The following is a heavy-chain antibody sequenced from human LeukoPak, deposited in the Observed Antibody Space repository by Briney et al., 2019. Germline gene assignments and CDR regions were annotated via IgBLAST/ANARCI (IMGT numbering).Heavy chain of an antibody. CDR3: ARGVDSSGWYLYYFDY. J-gene: IGHJ4*02. CDR1: GYTFTSYG. V-gene: IGHV1-18*01. Sequence: GASVKVSCKASGYTFTSYGISWVRQAPGQGLEWMGWISAYNGNTNYAQKPQGRVTMTTDTSTSTAYMELRSLRSDDTAVYYCARGVDSSGWYLYYFDYWGQGTLVTVSS. D-gene: IGHD6-19*01. CDR2: ISAYNGNT.